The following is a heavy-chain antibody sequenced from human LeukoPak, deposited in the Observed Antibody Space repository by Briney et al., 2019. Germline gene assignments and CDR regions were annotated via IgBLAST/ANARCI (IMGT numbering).Heavy chain of an antibody. CDR3: VRDSPGYGAYLCD. V-gene: IGHV3-7*01. J-gene: IGHJ4*02. CDR2: IKEDGSAK. Sequence: PGGSLRLSCAASVFTFSMYRMRRVRQAPGKGLEWVANIKEDGSAKYYVDSVKGRFTISRDNAKNSLYLQMNNLSAEDTAVYYCVRDSPGYGAYLCDWGQGTLVTVSS. CDR1: VFTFSMYR. D-gene: IGHD5-12*01.